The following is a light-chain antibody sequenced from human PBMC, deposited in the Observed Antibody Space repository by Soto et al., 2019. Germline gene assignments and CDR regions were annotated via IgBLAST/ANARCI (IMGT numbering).Light chain of an antibody. Sequence: DLQMTQSPSSLSASVGDRVTITCRASQTIIRYLNWYQQKPGIAPNLLIDAASSLQSGVPSRFSGSGSGTEFTLTISSLQPEDFATYYSHQSYSTLFTFCPGTKVEIK. J-gene: IGKJ3*01. V-gene: IGKV1-39*01. CDR1: QTIIRY. CDR3: HQSYSTLFT. CDR2: AAS.